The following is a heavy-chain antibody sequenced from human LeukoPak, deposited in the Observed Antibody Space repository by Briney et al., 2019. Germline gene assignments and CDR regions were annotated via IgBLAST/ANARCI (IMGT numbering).Heavy chain of an antibody. CDR3: AKVGGKLLPFDY. V-gene: IGHV3-23*01. CDR2: ISGVADRT. J-gene: IGHJ4*02. D-gene: IGHD2-15*01. Sequence: PGGSLRLSCAASGITFSSHAMSWVRQAPGKGLEWVSAISGVADRTYYADSVKGRFTISRDNSKNTLYLQMNSLRAEDTAVYYCAKVGGKLLPFDYWGQGTLVTVSS. CDR1: GITFSSHA.